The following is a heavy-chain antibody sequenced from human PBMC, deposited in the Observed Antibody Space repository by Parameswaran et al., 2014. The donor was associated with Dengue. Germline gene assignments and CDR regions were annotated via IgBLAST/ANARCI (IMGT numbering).Heavy chain of an antibody. Sequence: WVRQAPGQGLEWMGRISAYNGNTNYAQKLQGRVTMTTDTSTSTAYMELRSLRSDDTAVYYCARVLYYYDSSGYFHDAFDIWGQGTIVTVSS. J-gene: IGHJ3*02. V-gene: IGHV1-18*01. CDR3: ARVLYYYDSSGYFHDAFDI. CDR2: ISAYNGNT. D-gene: IGHD3-22*01.